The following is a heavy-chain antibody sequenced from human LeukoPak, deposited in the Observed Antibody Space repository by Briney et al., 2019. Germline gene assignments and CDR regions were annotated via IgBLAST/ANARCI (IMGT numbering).Heavy chain of an antibody. CDR2: IYSGGNT. J-gene: IGHJ4*02. CDR1: GFTVSNNY. D-gene: IGHD1-14*01. V-gene: IGHV3-53*01. CDR3: ATSPSTGV. Sequence: GGSLRLSCAASGFTVSNNYTNWVRQAPGKGLEWVSVIYSGGNTYYADSVKGRFTISRDNSKNSLYLQMNSLRAEDTAVYYCATSPSTGVWGQGTLVTVSS.